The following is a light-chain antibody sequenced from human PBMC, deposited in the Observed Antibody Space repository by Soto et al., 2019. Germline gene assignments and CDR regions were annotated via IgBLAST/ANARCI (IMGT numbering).Light chain of an antibody. J-gene: IGKJ1*01. Sequence: EIVLPQSPGPLSLSPGGRATLSCSASQSVSSSYLAWYQQKPGQAPRLLIYGASSRATGIPDRFSGSGSGTDFTLTISRLEPEDFAVYYCQQYGSSPWTFGQGTKVDIK. CDR1: QSVSSSY. V-gene: IGKV3-20*01. CDR2: GAS. CDR3: QQYGSSPWT.